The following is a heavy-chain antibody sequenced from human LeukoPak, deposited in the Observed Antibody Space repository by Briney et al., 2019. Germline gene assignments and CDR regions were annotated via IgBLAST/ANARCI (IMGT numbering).Heavy chain of an antibody. J-gene: IGHJ5*02. CDR3: ARDRLYYSDSSDYYSINWFDP. CDR2: ISWNSGSI. D-gene: IGHD3-22*01. Sequence: GGSLRLSCAASGFTFDDYAMHWVRQGPGMGLEWVSGISWNSGSIVYADSVKGRFTISRDNAKNSLYLQMNSLRAEDTALYYCARDRLYYSDSSDYYSINWFDPWGQGTLVTVSS. CDR1: GFTFDDYA. V-gene: IGHV3-9*01.